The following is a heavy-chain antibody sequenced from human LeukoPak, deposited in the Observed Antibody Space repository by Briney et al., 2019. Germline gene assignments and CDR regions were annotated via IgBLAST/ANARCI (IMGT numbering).Heavy chain of an antibody. D-gene: IGHD6-13*01. CDR3: AKGAYSSSWYDYFDY. J-gene: IGHJ4*02. CDR2: ISGSGGST. V-gene: IGHV3-23*01. Sequence: GGSLRLSCAASGFTFSSYAMSWVRQAPGKGLEWVSAISGSGGSTYYADSVKGRFTISRDNSKNTLYLQMNRLRAEDTAVYYCAKGAYSSSWYDYFDYWGQGTLVTVSS. CDR1: GFTFSSYA.